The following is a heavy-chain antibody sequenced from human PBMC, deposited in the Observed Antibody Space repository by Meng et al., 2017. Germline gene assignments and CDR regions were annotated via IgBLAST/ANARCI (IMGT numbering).Heavy chain of an antibody. CDR2: IYWDDDK. CDR3: AQSADDDSSGYYYVDY. CDR1: RFSLCTSGVG. Sequence: TMNVSCATPRKPPHTVHLTWTFARFSLCTSGVGVGVIREPPGNALELLALIYWDDDKGYSPSLKSRLTITKDTSKNQVVHTMPNMDPVDTATYYCAQSADDDSSGYYYVDYWGQGTLVTVSS. J-gene: IGHJ4*02. D-gene: IGHD3-22*01. V-gene: IGHV2-5*02.